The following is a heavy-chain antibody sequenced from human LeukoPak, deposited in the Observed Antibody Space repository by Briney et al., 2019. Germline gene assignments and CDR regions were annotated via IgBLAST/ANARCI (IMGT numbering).Heavy chain of an antibody. CDR3: ARGRWHPSVRVDY. J-gene: IGHJ4*02. V-gene: IGHV4-34*01. CDR1: GGSLSGYY. Sequence: SETLSLTCAVYGGSLSGYYWSWIRQPPGKGLEWIGEINHSGSTNYNPSLKSRVTISVDTSKNQFSLKLNSVTAADTAVYYCARGRWHPSVRVDYWGQGTLATVSS. CDR2: INHSGST. D-gene: IGHD6-13*01.